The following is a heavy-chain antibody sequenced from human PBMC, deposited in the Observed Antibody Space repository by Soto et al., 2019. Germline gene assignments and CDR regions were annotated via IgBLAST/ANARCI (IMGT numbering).Heavy chain of an antibody. V-gene: IGHV4-39*01. CDR1: GGSISSSSYY. CDR3: ARHEDSGYDSLYFDY. D-gene: IGHD5-12*01. Sequence: SETLSLTCTVSGGSISSSSYYWGWIRQPPGKGLEWIGSIYYSGSTYYNPSLKSRVTISVDTSKNQFSLKLSSVTAADTAVYYCARHEDSGYDSLYFDYWGQGTLVTVSS. CDR2: IYYSGST. J-gene: IGHJ4*02.